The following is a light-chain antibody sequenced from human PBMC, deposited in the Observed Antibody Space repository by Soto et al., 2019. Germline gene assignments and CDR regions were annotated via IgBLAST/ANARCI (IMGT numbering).Light chain of an antibody. J-gene: IGLJ2*01. CDR1: ALPKQY. Sequence: SYELTQPPSVSVSPGQTARITCSGDALPKQYAYWYQQQPGQAPVLVIYKDNERPSGIPERFSGSTSGTTVTLTISGVQAEDEAYYYCQSADSSATDVVFGGGTKLTVL. CDR3: QSADSSATDVV. V-gene: IGLV3-25*03. CDR2: KDN.